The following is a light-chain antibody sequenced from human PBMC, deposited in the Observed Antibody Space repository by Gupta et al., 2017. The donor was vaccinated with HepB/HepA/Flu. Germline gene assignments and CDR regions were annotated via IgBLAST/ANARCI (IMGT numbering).Light chain of an antibody. V-gene: IGLV2-11*01. Sequence: QSALTQPRSVSGSPGQSVAISCPETSSDVGSHNYVSWYQQYPGKAPKLTLSDVNKRPSGVPYRFSGSKSGNTASLTISGLQAEDEADYYCFSYAGNSWVFGGGTRLTVL. CDR3: FSYAGNSWV. CDR2: DVN. CDR1: SSDVGSHNY. J-gene: IGLJ3*02.